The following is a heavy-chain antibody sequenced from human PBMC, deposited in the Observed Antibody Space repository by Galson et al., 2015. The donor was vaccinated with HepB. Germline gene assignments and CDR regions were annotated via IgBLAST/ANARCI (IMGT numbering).Heavy chain of an antibody. Sequence: SVKVSCKASGYTFTGYYMHWVRQAPGQGLEWMGWINPNSGGTSYAQKFQGRVTMTRDTSISTAYMELSRLRSDETAVYYCASAVGPPPDILPGYYGWQFSYYYYGMDVWGQGTTVTVSS. CDR2: INPNSGGT. CDR1: GYTFTGYY. CDR3: ASAVGPPPDILPGYYGWQFSYYYYGMDV. J-gene: IGHJ6*02. D-gene: IGHD3-9*01. V-gene: IGHV1-2*02.